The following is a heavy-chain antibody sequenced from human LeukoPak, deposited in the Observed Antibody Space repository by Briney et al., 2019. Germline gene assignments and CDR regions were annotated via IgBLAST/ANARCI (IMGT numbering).Heavy chain of an antibody. Sequence: PSETLSLTCTVSGGSISSYYWSWIRQPPGKGLEWIGYIYYSGSTNYNPSLKSPVTISVDTSKNQFSLKLSSVTAADTAVYYCARGGSSSWYALDYWGQGTLVTVSS. V-gene: IGHV4-59*01. D-gene: IGHD6-13*01. CDR2: IYYSGST. J-gene: IGHJ4*02. CDR3: ARGGSSSWYALDY. CDR1: GGSISSYY.